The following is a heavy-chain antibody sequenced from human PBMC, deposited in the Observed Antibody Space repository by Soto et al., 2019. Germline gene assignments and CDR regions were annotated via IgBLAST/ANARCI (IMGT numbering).Heavy chain of an antibody. J-gene: IGHJ4*02. D-gene: IGHD2-15*01. CDR3: AREWSSSFDY. V-gene: IGHV4-31*03. CDR1: GGSISSGGYY. Sequence: SETLSLTCTVSGGSISSGGYYWSWIRQHPGKGLEWIGYIYYSGSTYYNPSLKSRVTISVDTSKNQFSLKLSSVTAADTAVYYCAREWSSSFDYWGQGTLVTVSS. CDR2: IYYSGST.